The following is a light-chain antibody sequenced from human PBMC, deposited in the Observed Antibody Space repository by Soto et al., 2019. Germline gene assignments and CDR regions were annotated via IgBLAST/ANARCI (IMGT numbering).Light chain of an antibody. CDR1: SSDVGGYNY. CDR2: GVS. J-gene: IGLJ2*01. V-gene: IGLV2-14*01. CDR3: TAYTSSDTQL. Sequence: QSALTQPASVSGSPGQSITISCTGTSSDVGGYNYVSWYQQHPGKAPKLMIYGVSNRPSGVSHRFSGSESGNTASLTISGLQAEDEADYYCTAYTSSDTQLFGGGTKLTVL.